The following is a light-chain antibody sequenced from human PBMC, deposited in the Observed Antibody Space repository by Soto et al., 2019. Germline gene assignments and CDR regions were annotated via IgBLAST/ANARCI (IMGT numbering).Light chain of an antibody. CDR1: SGSVSTSYY. CDR3: VLYMGSGISV. J-gene: IGLJ2*01. Sequence: QTVVTQEPSFSVSPGRTVTLTCGLSSGSVSTSYYPSWYQQTPCQAPRTLIYSTNTRSSGVPDRFSGSIPGNKAALTITGARADDESDYYCVLYMGSGISVFGGGTKLTVL. CDR2: STN. V-gene: IGLV8-61*01.